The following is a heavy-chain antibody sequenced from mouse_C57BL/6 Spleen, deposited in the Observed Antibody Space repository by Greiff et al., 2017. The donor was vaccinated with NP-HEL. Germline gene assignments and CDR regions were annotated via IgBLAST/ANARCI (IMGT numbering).Heavy chain of an antibody. Sequence: QVQLQQPGAELVKPGASVKMSCKASGYTFTSYWITWVKQRPGQGLEWIGDIYPGSGSTNYNEKFKSKATLTVDTSSSTAYMQLSSLTSEDSAVYYCASRGRIYYDYDGGFAYWGQGTLVTVSA. CDR2: IYPGSGST. CDR3: ASRGRIYYDYDGGFAY. D-gene: IGHD2-4*01. J-gene: IGHJ3*01. V-gene: IGHV1-55*01. CDR1: GYTFTSYW.